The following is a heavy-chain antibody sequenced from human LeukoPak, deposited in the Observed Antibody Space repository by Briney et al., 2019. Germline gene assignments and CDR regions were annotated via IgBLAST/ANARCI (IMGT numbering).Heavy chain of an antibody. J-gene: IGHJ3*02. V-gene: IGHV1-8*01. CDR2: MNPNSGNT. CDR3: ARGLKGYCSSTSCYTDAFDI. Sequence: GASVKVSCKASGYTFTSYDINWVRQATGQGLEWMGWMNPNSGNTGYAQKFQGRVTMTRNTSISTAYMELSSLRSEDTAVYYCARGLKGYCSSTSCYTDAFDIWAKGQWSPSLQ. CDR1: GYTFTSYD. D-gene: IGHD2-2*02.